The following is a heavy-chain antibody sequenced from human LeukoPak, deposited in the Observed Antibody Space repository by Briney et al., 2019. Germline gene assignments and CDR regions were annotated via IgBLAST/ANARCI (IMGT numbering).Heavy chain of an antibody. Sequence: GGSLRLSCAASGFTFENYAMSWVRQAPGKGLEWVSGLSGRGDSKYYADSVMGRSTIARDNSKSTLYLQINRLRAEDTAMYYCAKDFRDTSMFTGTYFDSWGPGTLVTVSS. J-gene: IGHJ4*02. CDR3: AKDFRDTSMFTGTYFDS. CDR2: LSGRGDSK. CDR1: GFTFENYA. D-gene: IGHD5-18*01. V-gene: IGHV3-23*01.